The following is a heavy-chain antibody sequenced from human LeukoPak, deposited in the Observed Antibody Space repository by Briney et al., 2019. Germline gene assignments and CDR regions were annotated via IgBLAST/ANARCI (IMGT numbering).Heavy chain of an antibody. V-gene: IGHV1-3*01. Sequence: ASEKVSCKASGYTFTSYAMHWVRQAPGQRLEWMGWINAGNGNTKYSQKFQGRVTITRDTSASTAYMELSSLRSEDTALYYCARAPNEGAFDIWGQGTMVTVSS. CDR2: INAGNGNT. CDR3: ARAPNEGAFDI. CDR1: GYTFTSYA. J-gene: IGHJ3*02.